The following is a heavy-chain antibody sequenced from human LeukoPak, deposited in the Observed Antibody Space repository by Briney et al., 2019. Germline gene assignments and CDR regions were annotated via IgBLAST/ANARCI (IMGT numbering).Heavy chain of an antibody. CDR1: GFTFTNYG. J-gene: IGHJ6*02. D-gene: IGHD6-13*01. V-gene: IGHV3-30*19. CDR3: ARDPYSSSWYPYYYYGMDV. CDR2: IWYDGTNK. Sequence: PGRSLRLSCAASGFTFTNYGMHWVRQAPGKGLEWVAVIWYDGTNKYYADSVKGRFTISRDNSKNTLYLQMNSLRAEDTAVYYCARDPYSSSWYPYYYYGMDVWGQGTTVTVSS.